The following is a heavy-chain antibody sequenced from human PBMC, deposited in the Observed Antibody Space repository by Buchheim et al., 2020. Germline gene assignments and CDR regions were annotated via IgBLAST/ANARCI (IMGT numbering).Heavy chain of an antibody. Sequence: QVQLVQSGAEVKKPGASVKVSCKASGYTFTSYYMHWVRQAPGQGLEWMGIINPSGGSTSYAQKFQGRVTMTRDTSTSTVYMGLSSLGSEDTAVYYWARDRSFYYSKNGIDYWGQGTL. CDR1: GYTFTSYY. D-gene: IGHD3-22*01. J-gene: IGHJ4*02. CDR2: INPSGGST. CDR3: ARDRSFYYSKNGIDY. V-gene: IGHV1-46*01.